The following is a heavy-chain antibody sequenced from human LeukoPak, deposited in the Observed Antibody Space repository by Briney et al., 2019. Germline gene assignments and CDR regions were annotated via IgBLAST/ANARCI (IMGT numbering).Heavy chain of an antibody. CDR3: ARTETRDGINYGIDY. J-gene: IGHJ4*02. V-gene: IGHV3-30*03. CDR2: ISKDGRNK. CDR1: GFTFSSYG. Sequence: PGRSLRLSCGASGFTFSSYGMHWVRRALGKGLDWVAAISKDGRNKYYADSVKGRFTISRDNSRNTLSLEMNSLRSEDTAIYYCARTETRDGINYGIDYWGQGTLVTVSS. D-gene: IGHD5-24*01.